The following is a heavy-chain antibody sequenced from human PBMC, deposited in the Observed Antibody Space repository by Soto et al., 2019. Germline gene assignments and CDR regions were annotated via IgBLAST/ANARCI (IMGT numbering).Heavy chain of an antibody. CDR3: AKVKHPPSVAAVVIFDY. CDR2: ISGSGGST. D-gene: IGHD6-19*01. J-gene: IGHJ4*02. CDR1: GFTFSSYA. V-gene: IGHV3-23*01. Sequence: GGSLRLSCAASGFTFSSYAMSWVRQAPGKGLEWVSAISGSGGSTYYADSVKGRFTISRDNSKNTLYLQMNSLRAEDTAVYYCAKVKHPPSVAAVVIFDYWGQGTLVTVSS.